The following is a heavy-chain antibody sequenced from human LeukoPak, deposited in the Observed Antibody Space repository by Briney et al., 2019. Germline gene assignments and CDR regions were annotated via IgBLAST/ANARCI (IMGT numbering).Heavy chain of an antibody. D-gene: IGHD3-22*01. Sequence: PSETLSLTCAVYGGSFSGYCWSWIRQPPGKGLEWIGEINHSGSTNYNPSLKSRVTISVDTSKNQFSLKLSSVTAADTAVYYCARAPYYYDSSGYYSYWGQGTLVTVSS. V-gene: IGHV4-34*01. CDR1: GGSFSGYC. J-gene: IGHJ4*02. CDR3: ARAPYYYDSSGYYSY. CDR2: INHSGST.